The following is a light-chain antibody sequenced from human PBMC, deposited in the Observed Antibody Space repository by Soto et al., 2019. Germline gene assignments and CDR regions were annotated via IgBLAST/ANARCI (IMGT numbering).Light chain of an antibody. CDR2: DAS. CDR3: QQRNNWPPWT. J-gene: IGKJ1*01. V-gene: IGKV3-11*01. Sequence: ASQSVSSYLASYQQQPPQAPRLLIYDASTRATGIPARFSGSGSGTDFTLPISSLQPEDFAVYYCQQRNNWPPWTFGQGTKVDI. CDR1: QSVSSY.